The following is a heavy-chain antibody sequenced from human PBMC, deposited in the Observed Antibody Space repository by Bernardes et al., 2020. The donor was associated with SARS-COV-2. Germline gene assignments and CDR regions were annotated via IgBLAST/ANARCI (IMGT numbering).Heavy chain of an antibody. CDR3: AKDPVGGTTPDWFDP. J-gene: IGHJ5*02. CDR1: GFTFSNYP. CDR2: IIASGGRT. V-gene: IGHV3-23*01. D-gene: IGHD4-4*01. Sequence: GGSLRLSCAASGFTFSNYPMSWVRQAPGKGLEWVATIIASGGRTYYIESVKGRFAISRDNSKNTLYLQMNSLRVDDTAVYYCAKDPVGGTTPDWFDPWGQGTLVTVSS.